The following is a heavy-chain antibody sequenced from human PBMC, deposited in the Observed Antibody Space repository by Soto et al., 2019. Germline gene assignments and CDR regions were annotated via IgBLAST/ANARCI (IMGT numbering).Heavy chain of an antibody. Sequence: SETLYLTCTVTGCSVYSDCYYWGWFRQSPGKGLEWIGNIYYSGNTYYNPSLKSRVTISIDTSKNQFSLQLTPVTAADTAVYYCARRSRGRCCNYWGRG. J-gene: IGHJ4*02. CDR3: ARRSRGRCCNY. D-gene: IGHD2-15*01. V-gene: IGHV4-39*01. CDR1: GCSVYSDCYY. CDR2: IYYSGNT.